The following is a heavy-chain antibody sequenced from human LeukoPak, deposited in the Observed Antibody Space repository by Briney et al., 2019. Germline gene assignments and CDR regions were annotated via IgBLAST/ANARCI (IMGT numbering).Heavy chain of an antibody. V-gene: IGHV3-7*01. J-gene: IGHJ4*02. CDR2: ISQDGSVQ. Sequence: GGSLRLSCAASNFTFSTYWMTWVRQAPGKGLEWVAIISQDGSVQHYVDSVKDRFTISRDNAKNSLYLQMNSLGAEDTAVYYCARDGTMSYTGSFSFDYWGQGALVTVSS. CDR3: ARDGTMSYTGSFSFDY. D-gene: IGHD1-26*01. CDR1: NFTFSTYW.